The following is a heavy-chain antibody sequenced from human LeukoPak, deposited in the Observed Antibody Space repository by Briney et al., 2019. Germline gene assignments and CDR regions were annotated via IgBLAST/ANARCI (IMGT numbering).Heavy chain of an antibody. CDR2: IYYSGST. Sequence: PSETLSLTCTVSGGSISSYYWSWIRQPPGKGLEWIGYIYYSGSTNYNPSLKSRVTISVGTPKNQFSLKLSSVTAADTAVYYCARDSGYSYGLKSFDIWGQGTMVTVSS. CDR3: ARDSGYSYGLKSFDI. J-gene: IGHJ3*02. CDR1: GGSISSYY. V-gene: IGHV4-59*01. D-gene: IGHD5-18*01.